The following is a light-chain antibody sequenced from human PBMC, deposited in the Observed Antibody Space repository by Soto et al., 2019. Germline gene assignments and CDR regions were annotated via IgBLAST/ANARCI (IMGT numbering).Light chain of an antibody. J-gene: IGLJ2*01. CDR1: SSDVGGYNY. CDR3: SSYTSSTTLV. V-gene: IGLV2-14*01. Sequence: QSALTQPASVSGSPGQSITISCTGTSSDVGGYNYVSWYQQHPGKVPKLVIFEVSNRPSGVSHRFSGSKSGNTASLTISGLQAEDEADYYCSSYTSSTTLVFGGGTKLTVL. CDR2: EVS.